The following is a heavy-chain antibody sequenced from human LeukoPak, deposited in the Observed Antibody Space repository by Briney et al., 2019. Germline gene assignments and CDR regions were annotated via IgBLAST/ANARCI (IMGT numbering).Heavy chain of an antibody. CDR2: INPSGGST. D-gene: IGHD3-22*01. V-gene: IGHV1-46*01. J-gene: IGHJ3*02. CDR3: ARDQNDSSGYLSVGAFDI. Sequence: ASVKVSCKASGYTFTSYYMHWVRQAPGQGLEWMGIINPSGGSTSYAQKFQGRVTMTRDTSTSTVYMELSSLRSEDTAVYYCARDQNDSSGYLSVGAFDIWGQGTMVTVSS. CDR1: GYTFTSYY.